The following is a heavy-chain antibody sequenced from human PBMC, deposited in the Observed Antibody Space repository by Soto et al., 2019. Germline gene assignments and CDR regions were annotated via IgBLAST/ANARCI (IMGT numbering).Heavy chain of an antibody. CDR2: ISAYNGNT. CDR3: ARALQYYYDSSGYYPFGY. D-gene: IGHD3-22*01. Sequence: ASVKVSCKASGYTFTSYGISWVRQAPGQGLEWMGWISAYNGNTNYAQKLQGRVTMTTDTSTSTAYMELRSLRSDDTAVYYCARALQYYYDSSGYYPFGYWGQGTLVTVSS. CDR1: GYTFTSYG. V-gene: IGHV1-18*04. J-gene: IGHJ4*02.